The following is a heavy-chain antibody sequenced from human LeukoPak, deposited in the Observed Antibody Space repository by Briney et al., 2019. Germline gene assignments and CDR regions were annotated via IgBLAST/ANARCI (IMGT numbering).Heavy chain of an antibody. CDR1: GYTFNSYG. CDR2: IIPIFGTA. D-gene: IGHD3-22*01. V-gene: IGHV1-69*13. J-gene: IGHJ5*02. Sequence: SVKVSCKASGYTFNSYGFSWVRQAPGQGLEWMGGIIPIFGTANYAQKFQGRVTITADESTSTAYMELSSLRSEDTAVYYCARDPDYYDSSGFNWFDPWGQGTLVTVSS. CDR3: ARDPDYYDSSGFNWFDP.